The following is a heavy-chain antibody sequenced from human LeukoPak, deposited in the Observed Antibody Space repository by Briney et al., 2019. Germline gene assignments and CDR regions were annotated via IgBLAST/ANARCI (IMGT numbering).Heavy chain of an antibody. CDR2: INHSGST. D-gene: IGHD3-10*02. Sequence: SETLSLTCAVYGGSFSGYYWSWIRQPPGKGLEWIGEINHSGSTNYNPSLKSRVTISVDTSKNQFSLKLSSVTAADTAVYYCASFTYYDRLDYWGQGTLVTVSS. J-gene: IGHJ4*02. CDR1: GGSFSGYY. CDR3: ASFTYYDRLDY. V-gene: IGHV4-34*01.